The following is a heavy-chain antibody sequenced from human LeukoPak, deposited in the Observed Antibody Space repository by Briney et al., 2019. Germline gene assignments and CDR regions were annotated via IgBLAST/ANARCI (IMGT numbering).Heavy chain of an antibody. Sequence: PGGSLRLSCAASGFTFRTYEMKWVRQAPGKGLESLHGSLKGRFTISRDNAKNSLYLQMNSLRAEDTAVYYCAELGITMIGGVWGKGTTVTISS. D-gene: IGHD3-10*02. CDR1: GFTFRTYE. J-gene: IGHJ6*04. CDR3: AELGITMIGGV. V-gene: IGHV3-48*03. CDR2: S.